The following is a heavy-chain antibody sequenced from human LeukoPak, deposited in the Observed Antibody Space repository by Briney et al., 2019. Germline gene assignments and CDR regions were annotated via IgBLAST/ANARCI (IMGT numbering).Heavy chain of an antibody. CDR3: VRGLSGVSSWYFDL. CDR1: GFTISSNY. Sequence: PGGSLRLSCAASGFTISSNYLSWVRQAPGKGLMWVSALHSGGHTFYADSVRGRFTISRDISKNTLYLQMNDLGAEDTALYYCVRGLSGVSSWYFDLWGRGTLISVSS. J-gene: IGHJ2*01. D-gene: IGHD7-27*01. CDR2: LHSGGHT. V-gene: IGHV3-53*01.